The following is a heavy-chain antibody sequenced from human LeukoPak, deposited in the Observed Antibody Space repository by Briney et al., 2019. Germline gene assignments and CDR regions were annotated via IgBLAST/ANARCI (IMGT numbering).Heavy chain of an antibody. CDR1: GYTFSDYY. V-gene: IGHV1-2*02. CDR2: INPNSGGT. CDR3: ARGLAIAVAG. D-gene: IGHD6-19*01. Sequence: ASVKVSCKASGYTFSDYYMHWVRQAPGQGLEWMGWINPNSGGTNYAQKFQGRVTMTRDTSISTAYMELSRLRSDDTAVYYCARGLAIAVAGWGQGTLVTVSS. J-gene: IGHJ4*02.